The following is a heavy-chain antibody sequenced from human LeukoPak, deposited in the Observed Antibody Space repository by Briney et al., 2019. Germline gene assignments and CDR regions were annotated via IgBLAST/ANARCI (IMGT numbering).Heavy chain of an antibody. CDR1: GFTFSSHG. CDR3: AKDVVVKRPAAIS. CDR2: IRYDGSNK. D-gene: IGHD2-2*02. J-gene: IGHJ5*02. Sequence: GGSLRLSCAASGFTFSSHGMHWVRQAPGKGLEWVAFIRYDGSNKYYADSVKGRFTISRDNSKNTLYLQMNSLRAEDTAVYYCAKDVVVKRPAAISWGQGTLVTVSS. V-gene: IGHV3-30*02.